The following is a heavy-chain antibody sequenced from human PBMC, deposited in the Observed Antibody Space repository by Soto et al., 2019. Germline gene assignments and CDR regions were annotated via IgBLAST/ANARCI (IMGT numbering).Heavy chain of an antibody. CDR2: ISSSSSYT. V-gene: IGHV3-11*05. CDR3: VTARYSSSYSFDP. Sequence: QVQLVESGGGLVKPGGSLRLSCAASGFTFSDYFMSWIRRAPGKGLEWVSYISSSSSYTKDADSVKGTFTISRDNAKITLSLEMTSLRAEDPAVYYCVTARYSSSYSFDPWGPGTLVTVSS. J-gene: IGHJ5*02. CDR1: GFTFSDYF. D-gene: IGHD6-13*01.